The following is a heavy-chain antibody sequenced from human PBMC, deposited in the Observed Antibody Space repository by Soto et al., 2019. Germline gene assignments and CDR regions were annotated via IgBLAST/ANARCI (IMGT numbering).Heavy chain of an antibody. Sequence: QVQLQESGPGLVAPSGALSLTCAVSGCSVSSTNWWTWVCQPQGKGLERIGEIYHSGITNYNPSLKSRVTRSVDKSKNQFSLKLNAVTAADTAVYYCVLLGVTAGFDPWGQGTLVTVSS. V-gene: IGHV4-4*02. D-gene: IGHD2-21*02. CDR2: IYHSGIT. CDR1: GCSVSSTNW. J-gene: IGHJ5*02. CDR3: VLLGVTAGFDP.